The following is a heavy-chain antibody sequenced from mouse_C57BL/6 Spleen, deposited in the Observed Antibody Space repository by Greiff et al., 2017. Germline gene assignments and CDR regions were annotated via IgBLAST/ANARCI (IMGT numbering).Heavy chain of an antibody. Sequence: EVNVVESGEGLVKPGGSLKLSCAASGFTFSSYAMSWVRQTPEKRLEWVAYISSGGDYIYYADTVKGRFTISRDNARNTLYLQMSSLKSEDTAMYYCTRDGGNYESYWGQGTLVTVSA. D-gene: IGHD2-1*01. CDR2: ISSGGDYI. V-gene: IGHV5-9-1*02. CDR1: GFTFSSYA. J-gene: IGHJ3*01. CDR3: TRDGGNYESY.